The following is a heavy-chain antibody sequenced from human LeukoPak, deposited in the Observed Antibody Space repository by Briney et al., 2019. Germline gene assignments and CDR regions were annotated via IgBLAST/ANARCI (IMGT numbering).Heavy chain of an antibody. D-gene: IGHD3-22*01. J-gene: IGHJ3*02. V-gene: IGHV3-23*01. Sequence: GGSLRLSCAASGFTFSSYAMSWVRQAPGKGLEWVSAISGSGGSTYYADSVKGRFTISRDNSKNTLYLQMNSLRAEDTAVYYCAKGLRFSYYDSGGYYGAIGRYAFDIWGQGTMVTVPS. CDR1: GFTFSSYA. CDR2: ISGSGGST. CDR3: AKGLRFSYYDSGGYYGAIGRYAFDI.